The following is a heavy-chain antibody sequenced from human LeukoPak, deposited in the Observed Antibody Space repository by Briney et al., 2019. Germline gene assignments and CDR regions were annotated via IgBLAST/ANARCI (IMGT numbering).Heavy chain of an antibody. CDR3: ARVGRDGYNRGGLDY. V-gene: IGHV4-59*08. Sequence: SETLSLTCTVSGGSISSYYWSWIRQPPGKGLEWIGYIYYSGTTNYNPSLKSRVTISVDTSKNQFSLKLSSVTAADTAVYYCARVGRDGYNRGGLDYWGQGTLVTVSS. CDR2: IYYSGTT. J-gene: IGHJ4*02. D-gene: IGHD5-24*01. CDR1: GGSISSYY.